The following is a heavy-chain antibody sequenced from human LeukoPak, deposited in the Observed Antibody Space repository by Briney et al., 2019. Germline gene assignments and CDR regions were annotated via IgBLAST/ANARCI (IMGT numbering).Heavy chain of an antibody. CDR1: GFTFGTHS. Sequence: GGSLRLSCAASGFTFGTHSMNWVRQAPGKGLEWISSISSSSRHMYYADSVRGRFTISRDNAKNSLYLQMNSLRVEDTAVYYCARDPGAGDVWGQGTTVTVSS. J-gene: IGHJ6*02. D-gene: IGHD6-19*01. CDR2: ISSSSRHM. CDR3: ARDPGAGDV. V-gene: IGHV3-21*01.